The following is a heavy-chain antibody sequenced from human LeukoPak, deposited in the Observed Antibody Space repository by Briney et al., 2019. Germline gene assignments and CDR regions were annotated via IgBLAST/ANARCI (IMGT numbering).Heavy chain of an antibody. J-gene: IGHJ6*03. D-gene: IGHD6-19*01. CDR3: ARTVYSSDWGYYYYYMDV. Sequence: SVKVSCKASGGTFSNFAISWVRQAPGQGLKWMGGIIPVFRTTNSITADESTSTAYLELSSPKSEDTAVYYCARTVYSSDWGYYYYYMDVWGKGTTVTISS. CDR1: GGTFSNFA. V-gene: IGHV1-69*13. CDR2: IIPVFRTT.